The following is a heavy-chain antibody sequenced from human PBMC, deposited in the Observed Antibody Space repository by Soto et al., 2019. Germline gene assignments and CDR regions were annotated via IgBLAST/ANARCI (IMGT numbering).Heavy chain of an antibody. CDR2: IYTTGSA. J-gene: IGHJ5*02. D-gene: IGHD3-9*01. CDR1: GGPISSYY. V-gene: IGHV4-4*07. Sequence: ASETLSLTCTVSGGPISSYYWSWIRKPAGKGLEWIGRIYTTGSANHNPSLKSRVTMSVDTSKNQVSLKLTSVTAADAGVYYCARDDYYDSNNWFDPWGQGILVTVSS. CDR3: ARDDYYDSNNWFDP.